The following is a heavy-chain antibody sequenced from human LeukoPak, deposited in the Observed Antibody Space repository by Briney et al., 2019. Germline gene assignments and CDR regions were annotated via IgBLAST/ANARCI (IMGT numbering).Heavy chain of an antibody. J-gene: IGHJ4*02. Sequence: ASVKVSCKASGYTFTDYYIHWVRQAPGQGLEWMGWINPISGGTNSAQKFQGRVTMTRDTSISTPFMELSRLRSDDKAVYYCARYYDSSGYLYYWGQGTLVTVSS. CDR1: GYTFTDYY. CDR2: INPISGGT. CDR3: ARYYDSSGYLYY. D-gene: IGHD3-22*01. V-gene: IGHV1-2*02.